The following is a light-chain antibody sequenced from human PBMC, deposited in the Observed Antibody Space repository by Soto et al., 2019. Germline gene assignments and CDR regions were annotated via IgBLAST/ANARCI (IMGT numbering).Light chain of an antibody. J-gene: IGKJ4*01. CDR1: QGMTNY. Sequence: DIQMTQSAASLSASMGDRVTITCRASQGMTNYLAWYQQKPGKVPRLLIYAASTLQSGVPSRFSGSGSGTDFTLTIIGLQPEDVATYFCQKYNRAPLTFGGGTKVEIK. V-gene: IGKV1-27*01. CDR3: QKYNRAPLT. CDR2: AAS.